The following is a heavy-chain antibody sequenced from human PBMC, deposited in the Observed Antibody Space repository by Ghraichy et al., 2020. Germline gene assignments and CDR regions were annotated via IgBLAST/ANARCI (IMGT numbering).Heavy chain of an antibody. CDR3: ARQDRDHSYGYV. CDR1: GFTFSSYS. J-gene: IGHJ4*02. D-gene: IGHD5-18*01. CDR2: ISSSSSTI. Sequence: GSLRLSCAASGFTFSSYSMNWVRQAPGKGLEWVSYISSSSSTIYYADSVKGRFTISRDNAKNSLYLQMNSLRAEDTAVYYCARQDRDHSYGYVWGQGTLVTVSS. V-gene: IGHV3-48*01.